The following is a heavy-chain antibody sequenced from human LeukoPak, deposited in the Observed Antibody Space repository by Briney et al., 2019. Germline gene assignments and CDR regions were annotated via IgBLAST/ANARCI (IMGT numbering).Heavy chain of an antibody. J-gene: IGHJ4*02. CDR2: ISDSSNYI. CDR1: GFTLNNAW. V-gene: IGHV3-23*01. CDR3: AKPYSGSYYFDY. D-gene: IGHD1-26*01. Sequence: GGSLRLSCAASGFTLNNAWMSWVRQAPGKGLEWVSSISDSSNYIYYADSVKGRFTISRDNSKNKVYLQMSSLRAEDTAVYYCAKPYSGSYYFDYWGQGTLVTVSS.